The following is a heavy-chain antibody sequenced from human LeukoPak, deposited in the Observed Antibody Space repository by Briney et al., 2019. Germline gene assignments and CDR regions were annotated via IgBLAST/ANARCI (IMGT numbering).Heavy chain of an antibody. CDR2: IKPDGSEK. V-gene: IGHV3-7*05. D-gene: IGHD3-10*01. J-gene: IGHJ4*02. CDR1: GFTFSQYY. CDR3: ASGSIDS. Sequence: PGGSLRLSCAASGFTFSQYYVMWVRQAPGKGLEWVANIKPDGSEKHYVDSVKGRFTISRDNAKNSLYLQMNSLRAEDTAMYYCASGSIDSWGQGTRVTVSS.